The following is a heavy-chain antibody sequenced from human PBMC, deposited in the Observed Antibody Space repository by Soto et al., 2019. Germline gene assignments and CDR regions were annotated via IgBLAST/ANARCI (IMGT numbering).Heavy chain of an antibody. J-gene: IGHJ4*02. CDR3: ARQDGYSYGYYFVY. V-gene: IGHV1-2*04. Sequence: ASVKVSCKASGYTFTDYYMHWVRQAPGQGLEWMGWINPNSGGTNYAQKFQGWVTMTRDTSISTAYMELSRLRSDDTAVYYWARQDGYSYGYYFVYWGQGTLVTVSS. D-gene: IGHD5-18*01. CDR2: INPNSGGT. CDR1: GYTFTDYY.